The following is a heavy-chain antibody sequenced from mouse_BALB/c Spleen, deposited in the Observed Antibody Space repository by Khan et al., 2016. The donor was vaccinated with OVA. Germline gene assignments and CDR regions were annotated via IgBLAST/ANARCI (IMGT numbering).Heavy chain of an antibody. CDR2: INPNNDAS. D-gene: IGHD1-2*01. CDR3: GRCGLYGAPFVY. J-gene: IGHJ3*01. CDR1: GYTYTSYV. Sequence: EVQLQQSGPELVKPGASVKMSCKASGYTYTSYVMHWVKQTPGQGLEWIGYINPNNDASKYNEKFKGKATLTSDKSSTTDYMELSSLTSADSAVYYCGRCGLYGAPFVYWGQGTMVTVSA. V-gene: IGHV1S136*01.